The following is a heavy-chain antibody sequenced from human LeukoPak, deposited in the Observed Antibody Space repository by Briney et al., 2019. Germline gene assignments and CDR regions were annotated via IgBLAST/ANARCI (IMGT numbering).Heavy chain of an antibody. V-gene: IGHV3-15*05. J-gene: IGHJ5*02. CDR3: TTGTP. CDR2: NKSKVENETT. CDR1: RFTFTAAL. Sequence: GGALRLSCATSRFTFTAALMTWVRQTPGKGGERIALNKSKVENETTEYAAPVKARFTIYSDDSKATLYLQMNSPKVDDTAVYYCTTGTPWGQVTLV.